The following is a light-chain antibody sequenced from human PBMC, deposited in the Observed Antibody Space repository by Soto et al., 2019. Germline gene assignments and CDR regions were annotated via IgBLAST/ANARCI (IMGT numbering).Light chain of an antibody. J-gene: IGKJ4*01. Sequence: EIVMTQSPVTLSVSPGERATLSCRASQSVSGQLAWYQQKPGQAPRLLIYDASARATGIPTRFSGSGSGTEFTLTISSLQSEDFAVYYCQQYILWPLTFGGGTKVEIK. CDR1: QSVSGQ. CDR2: DAS. CDR3: QQYILWPLT. V-gene: IGKV3-15*01.